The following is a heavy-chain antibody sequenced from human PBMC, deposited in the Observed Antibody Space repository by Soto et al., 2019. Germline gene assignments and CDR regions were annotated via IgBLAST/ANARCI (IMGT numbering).Heavy chain of an antibody. D-gene: IGHD6-19*01. CDR3: VVSGWYYGFDI. V-gene: IGHV3-21*01. CDR1: GFSLSIYS. Sequence: PGGSLRLSCVASGFSLSIYSMNWVRQAPGKGLEWVSSIKSSTTYADSVKGRFTISRDNAKNSLYLQMNSLRADDTAVYYCVVSGWYYGFDIWGQGTMVTVAS. CDR2: IKSSTT. J-gene: IGHJ3*02.